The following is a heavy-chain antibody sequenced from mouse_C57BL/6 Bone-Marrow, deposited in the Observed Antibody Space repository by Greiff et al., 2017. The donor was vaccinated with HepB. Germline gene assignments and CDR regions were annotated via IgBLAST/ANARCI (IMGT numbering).Heavy chain of an antibody. J-gene: IGHJ4*01. Sequence: QVQLQQPGAELVMPGASVKLSCKASGYTFTSYWMHWVKQRPGQGLEWIGEIDPSDSYTNYNQKFKGKSTWTVDKSSSTAYMQLSSLTSEDSAVYYCAREFHYYAMDYWGQGTSVTVSS. CDR2: IDPSDSYT. V-gene: IGHV1-69*01. CDR3: AREFHYYAMDY. CDR1: GYTFTSYW.